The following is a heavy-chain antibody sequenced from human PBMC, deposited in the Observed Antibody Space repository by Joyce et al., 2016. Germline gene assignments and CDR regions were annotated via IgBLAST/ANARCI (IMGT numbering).Heavy chain of an antibody. CDR1: GGSVYSSNN. D-gene: IGHD1-26*01. Sequence: QVQLQESGPGLVEPSGTLSLTCTVSGGSVYSSNNGSWVRQPPGKGLEWIGEIYHSGITSYSPALQSRVTISIDKSKNEFTLELRSVTAADTAMYYCARDAVGFDYWGQGILVSVSS. CDR2: IYHSGIT. CDR3: ARDAVGFDY. J-gene: IGHJ4*02. V-gene: IGHV4-4*02.